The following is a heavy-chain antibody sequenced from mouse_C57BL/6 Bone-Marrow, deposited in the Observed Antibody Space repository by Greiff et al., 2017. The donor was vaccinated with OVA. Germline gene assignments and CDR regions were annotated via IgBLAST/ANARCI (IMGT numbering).Heavy chain of an antibody. D-gene: IGHD6-2*01. Sequence: EVMLVESGGGLVQPKGSLKLSCAASGFSFNTYAMNWVRQAPGKGLEWVARIRSKSNNYATYYADSVKDRFTISRDDSESMLYLQMNNLKTEDTAMYYCVRHEALLSWFAYWGQGTLVTVSA. CDR1: GFSFNTYA. CDR2: IRSKSNNYAT. V-gene: IGHV10-1*01. J-gene: IGHJ3*01. CDR3: VRHEALLSWFAY.